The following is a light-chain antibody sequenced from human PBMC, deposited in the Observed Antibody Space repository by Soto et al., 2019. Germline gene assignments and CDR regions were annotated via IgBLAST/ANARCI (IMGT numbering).Light chain of an antibody. V-gene: IGLV2-14*03. CDR3: SSYTSSSTPLYV. CDR1: SSDVGGYNY. J-gene: IGLJ1*01. Sequence: QSALTQPASVSGSPGQSITLSCTGTSSDVGGYNYVSWYQQHPGKAPKLMIYDVSNRPSGVSNRFFGSKSGNTASLTISGLQAEEEADYYCSSYTSSSTPLYVFGTGTKVTV. CDR2: DVS.